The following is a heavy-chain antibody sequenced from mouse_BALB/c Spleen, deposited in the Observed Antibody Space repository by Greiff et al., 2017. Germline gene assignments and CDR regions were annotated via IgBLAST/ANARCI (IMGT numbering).Heavy chain of an antibody. CDR2: ISSGSSTI. V-gene: IGHV5-17*02. Sequence: EVKVVESGGGLVQPGGSRKLSCAASGFTFSSFGMHWVRQAPEKGLEWVAYISSGSSTIYYADTVKGRFTISRDNPKNTLFLQMTSLRSEDTAMYYCARWGFYAMDYWGQGTSVTVSS. CDR1: GFTFSSFG. J-gene: IGHJ4*01. CDR3: ARWGFYAMDY.